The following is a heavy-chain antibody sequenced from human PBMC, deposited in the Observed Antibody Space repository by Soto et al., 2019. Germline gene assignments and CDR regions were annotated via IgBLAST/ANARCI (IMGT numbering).Heavy chain of an antibody. CDR1: GFTFSNYA. V-gene: IGHV3-23*01. D-gene: IGHD1-26*01. CDR3: ARDLRGAFDY. J-gene: IGHJ4*02. CDR2: VRGGGDLT. Sequence: EVQLLESGGDLVQPGGSLRLSCVASGFTFSNYAMSWVRQAPGKGLEWITSVRGGGDLTYYADSVKGRFTMSRDNSQNTINLQMHGLRAEDSAVYYCARDLRGAFDYWGQGTVVTGSS.